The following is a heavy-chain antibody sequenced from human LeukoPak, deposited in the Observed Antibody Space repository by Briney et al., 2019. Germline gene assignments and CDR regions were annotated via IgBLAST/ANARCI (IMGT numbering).Heavy chain of an antibody. CDR2: IDQSGGRN. Sequence: GGSLRLSCAASGFTFSRFWMNWVRQAPGRGLEWVANIDQSGGRNNYVDSVKGRFTISRDNAKNSLFLEMSSLRADDTAGYFCARDVEGGTFDIWGQETTVSVSS. V-gene: IGHV3-7*05. D-gene: IGHD3-16*01. J-gene: IGHJ3*02. CDR3: ARDVEGGTFDI. CDR1: GFTFSRFW.